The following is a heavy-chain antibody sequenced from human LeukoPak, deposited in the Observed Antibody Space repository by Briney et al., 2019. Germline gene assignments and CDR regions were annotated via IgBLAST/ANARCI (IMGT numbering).Heavy chain of an antibody. D-gene: IGHD2-15*01. CDR3: ARVVASTIYQIDY. CDR1: GGSINNGGYY. Sequence: PSETLSLTCTVSGGSINNGGYYWTWVRQHPGKGLEWIGYIYNSGSTYYNPSLKSRITTSVDTSKNQFSLNLTSVTAADTAVYYCARVVASTIYQIDYWGQGTPVTVSS. J-gene: IGHJ4*02. V-gene: IGHV4-31*03. CDR2: IYNSGST.